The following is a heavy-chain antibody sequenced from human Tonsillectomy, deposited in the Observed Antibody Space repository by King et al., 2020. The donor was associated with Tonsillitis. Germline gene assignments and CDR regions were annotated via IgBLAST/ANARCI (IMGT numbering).Heavy chain of an antibody. Sequence: VQLQESGPGLVKPSETLSLTCAVSGYSITSGFYWGWIRQPPGKGLEWFGSIYHSGSTYYNPSLKSRVTISVDTSTNQFSLKLSSVTAADTAVYYCWRARDWVQLFDYWGQGTQVTVSS. D-gene: IGHD5-24*01. J-gene: IGHJ4*02. V-gene: IGHV4-38-2*01. CDR2: IYHSGST. CDR3: WRARDWVQLFDY. CDR1: GYSITSGFY.